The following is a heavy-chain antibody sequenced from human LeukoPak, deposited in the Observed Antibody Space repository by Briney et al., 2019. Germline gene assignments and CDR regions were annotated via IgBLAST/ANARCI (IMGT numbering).Heavy chain of an antibody. D-gene: IGHD3-22*01. CDR2: ISSSSSYI. Sequence: GGSLRLSCAASGFTFSSYSMNWVRQAPGKGLEWVSSISSSSSYIYYADSVKGRFTISRDNAKNSLYLQMNSLRAEDTAVYYCARVVSPYYYDSSGYYLYYFDYWGQGTLVTVSS. CDR1: GFTFSSYS. CDR3: ARVVSPYYYDSSGYYLYYFDY. J-gene: IGHJ4*02. V-gene: IGHV3-21*04.